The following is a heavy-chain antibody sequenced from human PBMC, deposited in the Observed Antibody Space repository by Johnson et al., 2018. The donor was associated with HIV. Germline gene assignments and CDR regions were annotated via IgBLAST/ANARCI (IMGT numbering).Heavy chain of an antibody. V-gene: IGHV3-66*01. D-gene: IGHD3-22*01. CDR2: VYSGGGT. Sequence: VQLVESGGGLVQPGGSLRRSCAAAGFTVSSNYMNCVRQAPGKGLERVAVVYSGGGTDYADSVKGRVTISRDNSKNTLYLQMNSLRAEDTAVYYCAKDRYYDSSGPDAFDIWGQGTMVTVSS. CDR3: AKDRYYDSSGPDAFDI. J-gene: IGHJ3*02. CDR1: GFTVSSNY.